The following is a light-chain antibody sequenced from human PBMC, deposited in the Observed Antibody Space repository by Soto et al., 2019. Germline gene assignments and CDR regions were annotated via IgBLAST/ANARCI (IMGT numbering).Light chain of an antibody. CDR2: KAS. V-gene: IGKV1-5*03. CDR1: QSISSW. CDR3: QQYNSYLT. Sequence: DIQMTQSPSTLSAAVGDRVTITCRASQSISSWLAGYQQKPEKAPKLLIYKASSLESGVPSRFSGSGSGTEFTLTISSLQPDDFETYYCQQYNSYLTFGGGTKVE. J-gene: IGKJ4*01.